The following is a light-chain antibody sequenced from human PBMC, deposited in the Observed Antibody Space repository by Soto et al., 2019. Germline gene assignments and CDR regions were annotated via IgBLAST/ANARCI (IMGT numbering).Light chain of an antibody. CDR3: CSYARGSTYV. CDR1: SSDFGSYNL. CDR2: EGS. V-gene: IGLV2-23*01. J-gene: IGLJ1*01. Sequence: QSALTQPASLSGSPGQSITIACTGTSSDFGSYNLVSWYQQHPGKVPQLMIYEGSTRPSGVSNLFSGSKSGNTASLTIAVLHSDDEAYYYCCSYARGSTYVFGTGTKLTVL.